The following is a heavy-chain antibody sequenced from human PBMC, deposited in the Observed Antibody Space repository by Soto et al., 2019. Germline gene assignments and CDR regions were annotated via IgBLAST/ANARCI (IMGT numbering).Heavy chain of an antibody. V-gene: IGHV1-2*04. CDR1: GYTFTGYY. J-gene: IGHJ5*02. CDR3: ARAPHLGGAAGHRTENWFDP. CDR2: INPNSGGT. D-gene: IGHD6-13*01. Sequence: GASVKVSCKASGYTFTGYYMHWVRQAPGQGLEWMGWINPNSGGTNYAQKFQGWVTMTRDTSKNQFSLKLSSVTAADTAVYYCARAPHLGGAAGHRTENWFDPWGQGTLVTVSS.